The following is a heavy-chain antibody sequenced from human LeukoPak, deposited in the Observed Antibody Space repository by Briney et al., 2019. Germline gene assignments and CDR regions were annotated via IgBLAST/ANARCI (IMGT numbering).Heavy chain of an antibody. V-gene: IGHV4-31*03. CDR2: IYYSGST. J-gene: IGHJ6*03. CDR3: ARENPRGAYYYMDV. Sequence: PSETLSLTCTVSGDSISRGGYYWTWIRQHPGKGLEWIGYIYYSGSTYYNPSLKSRVTISTDMSKNQFSLKLSSVTAADTAVYFCARENPRGAYYYMDVWGKGTTVTVSS. CDR1: GDSISRGGYY. D-gene: IGHD1-14*01.